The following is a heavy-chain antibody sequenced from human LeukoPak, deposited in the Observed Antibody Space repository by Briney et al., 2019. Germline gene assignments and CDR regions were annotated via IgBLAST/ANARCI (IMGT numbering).Heavy chain of an antibody. Sequence: GGSLRLSCAVPGITLSNYGMSWGRQAPGKGRERVAGISGGAGGTTYADSVKGRVTISRDNNKNTLFLQINSLRAEDTAVYFCAKRGVVIRVILVGFYKEAYYFDSWGQGALVTVSS. D-gene: IGHD3-22*01. V-gene: IGHV3-23*01. CDR1: GITLSNYG. J-gene: IGHJ4*02. CDR3: AKRGVVIRVILVGFYKEAYYFDS. CDR2: ISGGAGGT.